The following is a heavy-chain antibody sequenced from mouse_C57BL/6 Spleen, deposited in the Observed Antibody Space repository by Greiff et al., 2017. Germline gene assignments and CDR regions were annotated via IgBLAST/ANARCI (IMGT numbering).Heavy chain of an antibody. Sequence: VQLQQPGAELVRPGTSVKLSCKASGYTFTSYWMHWVKQRPGQGLEWIGVIDPSDSYTNYNQKFKGKATLTVDTSSSTAYMQLSSLTSEDSAVYYCARWDYGSSPAWFAYWGQGTLVTVSA. CDR2: IDPSDSYT. CDR3: ARWDYGSSPAWFAY. V-gene: IGHV1-59*01. CDR1: GYTFTSYW. D-gene: IGHD1-1*01. J-gene: IGHJ3*01.